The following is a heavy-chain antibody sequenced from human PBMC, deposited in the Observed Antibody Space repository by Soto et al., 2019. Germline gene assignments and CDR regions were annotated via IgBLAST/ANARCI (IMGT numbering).Heavy chain of an antibody. CDR3: ARRYGGTFDY. V-gene: IGHV4-59*01. Sequence: QVQLQESGPGLVKPSETLSLTCTVSGGSISSYYWSWIRQPPGKGLEWIGYIYYRGSTNYNPSLKRRVTISVDTSKNQFSLKLSSVTAADTAVYYCARRYGGTFDYWGQGTLVTVSS. CDR1: GGSISSYY. J-gene: IGHJ4*02. CDR2: IYYRGST. D-gene: IGHD3-16*01.